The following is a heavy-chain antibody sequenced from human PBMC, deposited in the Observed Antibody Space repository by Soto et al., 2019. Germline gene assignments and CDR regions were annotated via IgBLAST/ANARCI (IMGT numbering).Heavy chain of an antibody. Sequence: QVQLVQSGAEVKKPGASVKVSCKASGYTFTGYYMHWVRQAPGQGLEWMGWINPNSGGTNYAQKFQGWVTMTRDTSISTAYMELSRLRSDDTAVYYCARDSPLRGYSGRGMDVWGQGTTVTVSS. CDR1: GYTFTGYY. J-gene: IGHJ6*02. D-gene: IGHD5-12*01. CDR2: INPNSGGT. CDR3: ARDSPLRGYSGRGMDV. V-gene: IGHV1-2*04.